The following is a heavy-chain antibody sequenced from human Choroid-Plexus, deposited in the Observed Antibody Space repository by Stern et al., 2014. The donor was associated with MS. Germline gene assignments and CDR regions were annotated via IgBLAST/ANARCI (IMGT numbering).Heavy chain of an antibody. CDR2: VSYDGSNK. V-gene: IGHV3-30*18. D-gene: IGHD2-8*01. J-gene: IGHJ5*02. Sequence: QVQLVQSGGGVVQPGRPLRLSCAASGFTFGRCAMHWVRQAPGNGLEWVAGVSYDGSNKYYADSVKGRFTVSRDNSQNTLYMQMSSLRAEDTAVYYCAKDRQYLTYFFDHWGQGSLVTVSS. CDR1: GFTFGRCA. CDR3: AKDRQYLTYFFDH.